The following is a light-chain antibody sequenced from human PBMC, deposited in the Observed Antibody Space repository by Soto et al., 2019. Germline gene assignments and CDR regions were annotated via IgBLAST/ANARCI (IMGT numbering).Light chain of an antibody. V-gene: IGLV1-40*01. CDR1: SSNIGAGYD. Sequence: QSVLTQPPSVSGAPWQRVTISCSGSSSNIGAGYDVHWYQQLPGTAPKLLIYGNTNRPSGVPDRFSGSKSGTSASLAITGLQAEDEADYYCQSYDSSLSAYVFGTATKVTVL. CDR2: GNT. CDR3: QSYDSSLSAYV. J-gene: IGLJ1*01.